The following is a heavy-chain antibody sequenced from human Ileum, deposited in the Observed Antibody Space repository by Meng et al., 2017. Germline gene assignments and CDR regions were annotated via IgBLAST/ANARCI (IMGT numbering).Heavy chain of an antibody. CDR1: GVSFSDYY. D-gene: IGHD2-15*01. Sequence: QVQLIRWGAGMLKPAESLSLTCAVYGVSFSDYYWSWIRQAPGKGLEWIGEIKHSGVNKYNPSLKSRVSISVNSSKNQLSLKVTSVTAADTAVYYCALLLVVDSSTLDDYWGQGTLVTVSS. CDR2: IKHSGVN. J-gene: IGHJ4*02. V-gene: IGHV4-34*01. CDR3: ALLLVVDSSTLDDY.